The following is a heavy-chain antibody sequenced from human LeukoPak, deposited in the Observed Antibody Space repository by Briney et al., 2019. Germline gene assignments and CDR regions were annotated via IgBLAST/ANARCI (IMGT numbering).Heavy chain of an antibody. CDR3: ARDTPLTMVRGVPAPYYYGMDV. Sequence: GASVKVSYKASGGTFSSYAISWVRQAPGQGLEWMGGIIPIFGTANYAQKFQGRVTITADKSTSTAYMELSSLRSEDTAVYYCARDTPLTMVRGVPAPYYYGMDVWGKGTTVTVSS. J-gene: IGHJ6*04. V-gene: IGHV1-69*06. CDR1: GGTFSSYA. D-gene: IGHD3-10*01. CDR2: IIPIFGTA.